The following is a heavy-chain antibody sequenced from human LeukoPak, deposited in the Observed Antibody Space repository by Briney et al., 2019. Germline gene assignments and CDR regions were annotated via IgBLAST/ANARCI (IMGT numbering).Heavy chain of an antibody. CDR2: INSSGGST. V-gene: IGHV1-46*01. CDR3: ARGWVYGRGYSYGQSALGY. D-gene: IGHD5-18*01. Sequence: ASVKVSCKTSGYTFTSYDMHWVRQAPGQGLEWMGIINSSGGSTSYAQKFPGRVTMTRDMSTSTFYLELSSLRSEDTAVYYCARGWVYGRGYSYGQSALGYWGQGTLVTVSS. CDR1: GYTFTSYD. J-gene: IGHJ4*02.